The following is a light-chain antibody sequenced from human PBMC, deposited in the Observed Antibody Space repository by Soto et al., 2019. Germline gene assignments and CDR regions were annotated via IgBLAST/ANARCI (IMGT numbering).Light chain of an antibody. CDR1: QSVPSR. J-gene: IGKJ5*01. CDR3: QQYKSWPPIN. CDR2: GAS. Sequence: EIVMTQSPATLSVSPVEDVNLYFRSSQSVPSRIAWYQQKPGQAPSLLIYGASTRATGVPDRFSGTGSGTEFTLTIRSLKSEDYAVYYCQQYKSWPPINCGQGTRREIK. V-gene: IGKV3-15*01.